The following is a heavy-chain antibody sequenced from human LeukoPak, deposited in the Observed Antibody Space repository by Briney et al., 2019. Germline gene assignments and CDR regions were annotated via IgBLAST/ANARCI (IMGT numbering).Heavy chain of an antibody. J-gene: IGHJ6*02. CDR1: GFTFSDFW. V-gene: IGHV3-74*01. D-gene: IGHD5-12*01. Sequence: TGGSLRLSCAASGFTFSDFWMHWVRQAPGKGLVWVSRINSGGTVTNYADSVKGRLTISRDNAKNTLYLRMNSLRAEDTAIYYCARKPLSGGYGGTIDVWGQGTTVTVSS. CDR2: INSGGTVT. CDR3: ARKPLSGGYGGTIDV.